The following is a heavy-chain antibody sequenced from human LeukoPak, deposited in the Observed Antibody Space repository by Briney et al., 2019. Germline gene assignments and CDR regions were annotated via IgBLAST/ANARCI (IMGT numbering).Heavy chain of an antibody. J-gene: IGHJ5*02. V-gene: IGHV4-59*01. Sequence: SETLSLTCTVSGGSINSYYWNWIRQPPGNGLEWIGYIYYSGGTNYNPSLKSRVTISVDTSNNQFSLKLMSVTAADTAVYYCARDPSGSFFNWFDPWGQGTLVTVSS. CDR2: IYYSGGT. CDR3: ARDPSGSFFNWFDP. D-gene: IGHD1-26*01. CDR1: GGSINSYY.